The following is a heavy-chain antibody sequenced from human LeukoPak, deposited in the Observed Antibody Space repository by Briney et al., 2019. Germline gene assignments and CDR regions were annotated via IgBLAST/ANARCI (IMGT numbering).Heavy chain of an antibody. CDR2: TSYDGRKT. V-gene: IGHV3-30*04. J-gene: IGHJ6*03. Sequence: PGGSLRLSCAASGFTFNEHAFHWVRQGPGKGLKWLAVTSYDGRKTFYVESVKGRFTISRDNSKNTLYLQMNSLRAEDTAVYYCARDLLTYMDVWGKGTTVTVSS. CDR1: GFTFNEHA. CDR3: ARDLLTYMDV.